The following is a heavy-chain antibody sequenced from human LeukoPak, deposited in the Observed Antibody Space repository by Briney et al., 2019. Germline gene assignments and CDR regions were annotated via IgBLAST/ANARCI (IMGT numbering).Heavy chain of an antibody. CDR1: GHSVKSNC. D-gene: IGHD4-23*01. J-gene: IGHJ2*01. CDR2: ICDDERT. Sequence: SETLSLTCTVSGHSVKSNCWSWVRQPPGKRLEFIAYICDDERTNYNPSLWRRVPISKDTSKNQFSLELTSVTVAATAVYYCARLLWGNSNPTYHYFDLWGRGTLVTVSS. V-gene: IGHV4-59*08. CDR3: ARLLWGNSNPTYHYFDL.